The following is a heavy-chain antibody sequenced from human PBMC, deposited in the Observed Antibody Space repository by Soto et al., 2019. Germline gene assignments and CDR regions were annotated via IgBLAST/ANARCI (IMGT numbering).Heavy chain of an antibody. Sequence: EVQLEESGGDVVQPGGSLRLSCAASGFTFEDYTIHWVRQAPGKALEWVSLISWDGGTTYYTHSVKGRFTISRDNSKNSLYLQMNSLRPEDTALYYCAKDGSQKDDDGNWLGSWGQGTLVNVSS. V-gene: IGHV3-43*01. J-gene: IGHJ5*01. D-gene: IGHD3-16*01. CDR3: AKDGSQKDDDGNWLGS. CDR1: GFTFEDYT. CDR2: ISWDGGTT.